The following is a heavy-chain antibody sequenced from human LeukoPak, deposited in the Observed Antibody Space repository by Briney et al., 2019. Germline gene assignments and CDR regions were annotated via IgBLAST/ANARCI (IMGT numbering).Heavy chain of an antibody. J-gene: IGHJ6*03. CDR1: GFTFSSYA. Sequence: GGSLRLSCAASGFTFSSYAMHWVRQAPGKGQEWVAVISYDGSNKYYADSVKGRFTISRDNSKNTLYLQMNSLRAEDTAVYYCARDGGTNYYYYMDVWGKGTTVTISS. V-gene: IGHV3-30*04. CDR2: ISYDGSNK. CDR3: ARDGGTNYYYYMDV.